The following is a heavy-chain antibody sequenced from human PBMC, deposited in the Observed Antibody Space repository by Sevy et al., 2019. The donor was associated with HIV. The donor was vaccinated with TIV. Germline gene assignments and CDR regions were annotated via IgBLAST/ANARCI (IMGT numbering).Heavy chain of an antibody. J-gene: IGHJ5*02. CDR3: ARDDLARNYYDSSGYYPGFDP. Sequence: GGSLRLSCAASGFTFSSYAMHWVRQAPGKGLEWVAVISYDGSNKYYADSVKGRFTISRDNSKNTLYLQMNSLRAVDTAVYYCARDDLARNYYDSSGYYPGFDPWGQGTLVTVSS. D-gene: IGHD3-22*01. CDR2: ISYDGSNK. CDR1: GFTFSSYA. V-gene: IGHV3-30-3*01.